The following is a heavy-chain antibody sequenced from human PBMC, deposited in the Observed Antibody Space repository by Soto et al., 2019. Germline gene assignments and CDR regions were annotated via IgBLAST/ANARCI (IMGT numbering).Heavy chain of an antibody. J-gene: IGHJ5*02. CDR3: GRRGQATIFGVVDRNWYDP. CDR1: GGSFSGYY. Sequence: SETLSLTCAAYGGSFSGYYWSWIRQPPGKGLEWIGEINHSGSTNYNPSLKSRVTISVDTSKNQFSLKLSSVTAADTAVYYCGRRGQATIFGVVDRNWYDPWGQGTLVTVSS. CDR2: INHSGST. V-gene: IGHV4-34*01. D-gene: IGHD3-3*01.